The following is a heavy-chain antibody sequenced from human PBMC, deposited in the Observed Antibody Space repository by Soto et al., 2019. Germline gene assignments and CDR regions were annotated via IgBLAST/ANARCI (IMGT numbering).Heavy chain of an antibody. CDR1: GFTFRNYS. CDR2: LLRSGSSA. Sequence: VSLRLSCAASGFTFRNYSITWARQAPGKGLEWVSSLLRSGSSAYYADSVRGRFSISSDTSASSLYLQMDSLRAEDTAIYYCAKDAISGDGIWLMDSWGQGTVVTVSS. CDR3: AKDAISGDGIWLMDS. J-gene: IGHJ5*02. V-gene: IGHV3-23*01. D-gene: IGHD4-17*01.